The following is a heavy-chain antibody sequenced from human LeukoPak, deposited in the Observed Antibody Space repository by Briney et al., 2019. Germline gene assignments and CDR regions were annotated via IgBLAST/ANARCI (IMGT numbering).Heavy chain of an antibody. CDR1: GFTFSSYE. CDR3: ARGGPIYYYGMDV. D-gene: IGHD3-10*01. J-gene: IGHJ6*04. Sequence: GGSLRLSCAASGFTFSSYEMNWVRQAPGKGLEWVSCISSSGSTIYYADSVKGRFTISRDNAKNTLYLQMNSLRAEDTAVYYCARGGPIYYYGMDVWGKGTTVTVSS. CDR2: ISSSGSTI. V-gene: IGHV3-48*03.